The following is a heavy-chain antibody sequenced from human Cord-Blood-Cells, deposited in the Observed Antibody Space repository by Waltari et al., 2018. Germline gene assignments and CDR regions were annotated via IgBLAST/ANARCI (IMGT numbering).Heavy chain of an antibody. CDR1: GGSISSSNW. CDR3: ARVVSATFYYYYGMDV. Sequence: QVQLQESGPGLVKPSGTLSLTCAVSGGSISSSNWWSWVRQPPGKGLEWIGEIYHSGSTNYNPSLKSRGTISVDKSNNQFSLKLSSVTAADTAVYYCARVVSATFYYYYGMDVWGQGTTVTVSS. V-gene: IGHV4-4*02. J-gene: IGHJ6*02. D-gene: IGHD2-15*01. CDR2: IYHSGST.